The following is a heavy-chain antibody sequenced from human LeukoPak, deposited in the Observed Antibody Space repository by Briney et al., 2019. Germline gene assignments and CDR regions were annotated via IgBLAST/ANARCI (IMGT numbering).Heavy chain of an antibody. V-gene: IGHV3-72*01. CDR1: GFTFSDHN. CDR2: TRNKANSYTT. Sequence: PGGSLRLSCAASGFTFSDHNMDWVRQAPGKGLEWVGRTRNKANSYTTEYAASVKGRFTISRDDSKNSLYLQTNSLKTEDTAVYYCARDHYYYYYMDVWGKGTTVTVSS. CDR3: ARDHYYYYYMDV. J-gene: IGHJ6*03.